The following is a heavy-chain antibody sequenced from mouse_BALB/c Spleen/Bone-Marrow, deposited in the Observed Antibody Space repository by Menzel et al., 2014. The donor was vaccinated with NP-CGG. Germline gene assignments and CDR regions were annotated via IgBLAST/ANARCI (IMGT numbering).Heavy chain of an antibody. CDR3: TRQYGNYYAMDY. CDR1: GYTSASYW. CDR2: IYPSDSYT. D-gene: IGHD2-10*02. V-gene: IGHV1-69*02. J-gene: IGHJ4*01. Sequence: VKLQESGAELVRPGASVKVSCKASGYTSASYWINWVKQRPGQGLEWIGNIYPSDSYTNYNQNFKDKATLTVDKSSSTAYMQLSSPTSEDSAVYYCTRQYGNYYAMDYWGQGTSVTVSS.